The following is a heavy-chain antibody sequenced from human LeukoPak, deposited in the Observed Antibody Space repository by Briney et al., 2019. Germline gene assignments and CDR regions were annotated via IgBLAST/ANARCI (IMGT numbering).Heavy chain of an antibody. V-gene: IGHV4-39*01. J-gene: IGHJ4*02. CDR2: IYYSGST. CDR3: ARQGHYYYDSSGRFDY. CDR1: GDSISSSSYY. Sequence: SETLSLTCTVSGDSISSSSYYWGWIHQPPGKGLEWIGSIYYSGSTYYNPSLKSRVTISVDTSKNQFSLKLSSVTAADTAVYYCARQGHYYYDSSGRFDYWGQGTLVTVSS. D-gene: IGHD3-22*01.